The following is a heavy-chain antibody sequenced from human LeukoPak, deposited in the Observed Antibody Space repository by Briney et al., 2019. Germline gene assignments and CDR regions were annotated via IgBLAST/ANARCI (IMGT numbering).Heavy chain of an antibody. CDR3: ARDKGRAFDI. Sequence: SETLSLTCTVSGGSISSSSYYWGWIRQPPGKGLEWIGSIYYSGSTYYNPSLKSRVTISVDTSENQFSLKLSSVTAADTAVYYCARDKGRAFDIWGQGTVVTVSS. V-gene: IGHV4-39*02. CDR2: IYYSGST. J-gene: IGHJ3*02. CDR1: GGSISSSSYY.